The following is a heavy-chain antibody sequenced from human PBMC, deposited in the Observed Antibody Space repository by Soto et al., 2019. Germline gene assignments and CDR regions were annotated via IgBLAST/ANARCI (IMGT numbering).Heavy chain of an antibody. CDR3: AKDRPGSSSID. Sequence: GGSLRLSCAASGFTFSSYGMHWVRQAPGKGLEWVAVITDDGSSKYYADSVKGRFTISRDNSKNTLYLQMNSLRAEDTAVYYCAKDRPGSSSIDWGKGTLVTVAS. CDR1: GFTFSSYG. V-gene: IGHV3-30*18. D-gene: IGHD6-6*01. J-gene: IGHJ4*02. CDR2: ITDDGSSK.